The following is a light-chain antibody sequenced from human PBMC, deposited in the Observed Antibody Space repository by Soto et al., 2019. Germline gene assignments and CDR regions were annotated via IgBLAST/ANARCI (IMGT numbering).Light chain of an antibody. CDR1: SSDIGDYDY. V-gene: IGLV2-14*01. CDR2: DVT. J-gene: IGLJ2*01. Sequence: QSVLTQPASVSGSPGQSITISCTGTSSDIGDYDYVSWYQHLPGKAPKLLIFDVTHRPSGVSDRFSGSKSGNTASLAISGVRPEDEADYYGCSYTDIALDVVFSGGTKVTVL. CDR3: CSYTDIALDVV.